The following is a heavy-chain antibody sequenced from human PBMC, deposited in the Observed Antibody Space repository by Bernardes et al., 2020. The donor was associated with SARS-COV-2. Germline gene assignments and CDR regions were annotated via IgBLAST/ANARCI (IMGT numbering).Heavy chain of an antibody. V-gene: IGHV4-30-4*08. CDR1: GASVRSAGYS. CDR3: ALMVYDINAFDI. D-gene: IGHD2-8*01. Sequence: SETLSLTCTVSGASVRSAGYSWTWIRQSPGKGLEEIGYIFNSGTTQYNPSLKSRVTISVDTSKDQFSLKLSSVTAADTAVHYCALMVYDINAFDIWGQGTMVTVSS. CDR2: IFNSGTT. J-gene: IGHJ3*02.